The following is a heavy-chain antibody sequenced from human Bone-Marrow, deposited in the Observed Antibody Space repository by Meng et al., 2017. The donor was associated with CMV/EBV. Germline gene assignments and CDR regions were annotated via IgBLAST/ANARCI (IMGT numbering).Heavy chain of an antibody. CDR3: AKDQDEYCSSTSCYLPDY. V-gene: IGHV3-23*01. CDR2: ISGSGGST. J-gene: IGHJ4*02. CDR1: GFTFSSYA. D-gene: IGHD2-2*01. Sequence: GESLKISCAASGFTFSSYAMSWVRQAPGKGLEWVSAISGSGGSTYYADSVKGRFTISRDNSKNTLYLQMNSLRAEDTAVYYCAKDQDEYCSSTSCYLPDYWGQRTLVTVSS.